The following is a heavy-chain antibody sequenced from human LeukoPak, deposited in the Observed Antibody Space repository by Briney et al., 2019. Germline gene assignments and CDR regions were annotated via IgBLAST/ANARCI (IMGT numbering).Heavy chain of an antibody. D-gene: IGHD3-10*01. CDR2: ISSSSSYT. Sequence: PGGSLRFSCAASGFTFSDYYMSWIRQAPGKGLEWVSYISSSSSYTNYADSVKGRFTISRDNAKNSLYLQMNSLRAEDTAVYYCARAQGPTYYSKLFDYWGQGTLVTVSS. CDR1: GFTFSDYY. J-gene: IGHJ4*02. V-gene: IGHV3-11*06. CDR3: ARAQGPTYYSKLFDY.